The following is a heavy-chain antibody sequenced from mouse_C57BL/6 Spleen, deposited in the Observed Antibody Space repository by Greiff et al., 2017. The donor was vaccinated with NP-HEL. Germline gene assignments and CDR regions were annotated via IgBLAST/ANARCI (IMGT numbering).Heavy chain of an antibody. Sequence: EVQRVESGGGLVQPGGSLSLSCAASGFTFTDYYMSWVRQPPGKALEWLGFIRNKANGYTTEYSASVKGRFTISRDNSQSILYLQMNALRAEDSATYYCARSPYGSLYFDVWGTGTTVTVSS. D-gene: IGHD2-2*01. J-gene: IGHJ1*03. CDR2: IRNKANGYTT. V-gene: IGHV7-3*01. CDR1: GFTFTDYY. CDR3: ARSPYGSLYFDV.